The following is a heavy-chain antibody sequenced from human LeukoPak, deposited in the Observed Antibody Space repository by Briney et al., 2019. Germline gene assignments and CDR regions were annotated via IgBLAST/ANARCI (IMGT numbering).Heavy chain of an antibody. V-gene: IGHV5-51*01. D-gene: IGHD4-23*01. Sequence: GESLKISCKGSGYSFTSYWIGWVRQMPGEGLEWMGVIYTGDADTRYNPSFQGQVTISADKSTSTAYLQWSSLKASDTAMYYCARGGNTLLDYWGQGTLVTVSS. CDR3: ARGGNTLLDY. CDR1: GYSFTSYW. CDR2: IYTGDADT. J-gene: IGHJ4*02.